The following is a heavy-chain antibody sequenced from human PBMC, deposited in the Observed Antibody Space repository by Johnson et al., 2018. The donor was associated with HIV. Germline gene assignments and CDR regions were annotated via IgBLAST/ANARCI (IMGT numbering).Heavy chain of an antibody. D-gene: IGHD1-1*01. CDR2: IGTAGDT. CDR3: AKDRTGFDAFDI. J-gene: IGHJ3*02. V-gene: IGHV3-13*01. CDR1: GFTFSDYY. Sequence: VQLVESGGGLVKPGGSLRLSCAASGFTFSDYYMHWVRQATGKGLEWVSAIGTAGDTYYPGSVKGRFTISRDNSKNTLYLQMNSLRAEDTAVYYCAKDRTGFDAFDIWGQGTMVTVSS.